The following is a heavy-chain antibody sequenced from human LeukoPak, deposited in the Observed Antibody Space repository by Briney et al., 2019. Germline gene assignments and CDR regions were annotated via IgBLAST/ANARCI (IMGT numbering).Heavy chain of an antibody. Sequence: GGSLRLSCAASGFTFSNYAMSWVRQAPKKGLEWVSVISASGGSTYYADSVKGRFTISRDNAKNSLYLQMNSLRAEDTAVYYCARGASPNYFGSGAFDYWGQGTLVTVSS. D-gene: IGHD3-10*01. CDR1: GFTFSNYA. J-gene: IGHJ4*02. CDR2: ISASGGST. V-gene: IGHV3-23*01. CDR3: ARGASPNYFGSGAFDY.